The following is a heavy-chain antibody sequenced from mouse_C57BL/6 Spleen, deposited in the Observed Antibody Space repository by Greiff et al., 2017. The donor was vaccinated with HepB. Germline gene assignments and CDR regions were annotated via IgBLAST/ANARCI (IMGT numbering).Heavy chain of an antibody. V-gene: IGHV1-42*01. CDR3: ARADYYGSSYLDY. CDR2: INPSTGGT. Sequence: EVQLQQSGPELVKPGASVKISCKASGYSFTGYYMNWVKQSPEKSLEWIGEINPSTGGTTYNQKFKAKATLTVDKSSSTAYMQLKSLTSEDSAVYYCARADYYGSSYLDYWGQGTTLTVSS. J-gene: IGHJ2*01. D-gene: IGHD1-1*01. CDR1: GYSFTGYY.